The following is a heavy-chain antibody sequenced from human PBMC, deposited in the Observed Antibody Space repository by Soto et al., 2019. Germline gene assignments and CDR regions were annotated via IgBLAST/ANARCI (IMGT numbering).Heavy chain of an antibody. D-gene: IGHD2-15*01. CDR2: ISSSSYT. CDR3: ARVARYCSGGSCYTIDY. J-gene: IGHJ4*02. Sequence: GGSLRLSCAASGFTFSDYYMSWIRQAPGKGLEWVSYISSSSYTNYADSVKGRFTISRDNAKNSLYLQMNSLRAEDTAVYYCARVARYCSGGSCYTIDYWGQGTLVTVSS. CDR1: GFTFSDYY. V-gene: IGHV3-11*06.